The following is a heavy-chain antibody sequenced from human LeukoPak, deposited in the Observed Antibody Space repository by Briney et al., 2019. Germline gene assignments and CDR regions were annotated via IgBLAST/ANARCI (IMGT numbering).Heavy chain of an antibody. CDR2: IYHRGST. CDR3: AGGAEYYAIWRGYAGYSDY. J-gene: IGHJ4*02. CDR1: GYSISNGYY. Sequence: PSETLSLTCTVSGYSISNGYYWGWIRQPPGKGLEWVGSIYHRGSTYYNPSLRSRVTISLDRSKKKFSLKLTSVTAADTAVYFCAGGAEYYAIWRGYAGYSDYWGQGIPVTVSS. D-gene: IGHD3-3*01. V-gene: IGHV4-38-2*02.